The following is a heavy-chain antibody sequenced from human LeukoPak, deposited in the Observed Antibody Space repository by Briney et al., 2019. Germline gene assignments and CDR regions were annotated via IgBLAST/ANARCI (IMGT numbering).Heavy chain of an antibody. V-gene: IGHV1-46*01. D-gene: IGHD5-12*01. J-gene: IGHJ4*02. CDR1: GYTFTSYY. CDR3: ARGVEVATMFDY. Sequence: ASVKVSCKASGYTFTSYYMHWVRQAPGQGLEWMGIINPSGGSTSYAQKFQGRVTMTRDMSTSTVYMELSSLRSEDTAVYYCARGVEVATMFDYWGQGTLVTDSS. CDR2: INPSGGST.